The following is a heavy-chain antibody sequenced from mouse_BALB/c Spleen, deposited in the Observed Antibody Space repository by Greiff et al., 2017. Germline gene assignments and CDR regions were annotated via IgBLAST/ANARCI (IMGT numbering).Heavy chain of an antibody. CDR2: ISSGGSYT. V-gene: IGHV5-6-4*01. Sequence: EVQGVESGGGLVKPGGSLKLSCAASGFTFSSYTMSWVRQTPEKRLEWVATISSGGSYTYYPDSVKGRFTISRDNAKNTLYLQMSSLKSEDTAMYYCTRSSSGSIYYFDYWGQGTTLTVSS. D-gene: IGHD1-1*01. CDR3: TRSSSGSIYYFDY. CDR1: GFTFSSYT. J-gene: IGHJ2*01.